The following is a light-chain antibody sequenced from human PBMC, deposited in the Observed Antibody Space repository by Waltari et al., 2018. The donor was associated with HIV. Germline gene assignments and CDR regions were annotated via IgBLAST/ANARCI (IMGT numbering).Light chain of an antibody. Sequence: QSALTQTASVSGSRGQSITISCTGTSSDVGRYNLVSWYQQHPGKAPKPMIYEGSKRPSGVSNRFSGSKSGNTASLTISGLQTEDEADYYCCSYAGNREIFGGGTKLTVL. CDR3: CSYAGNREI. CDR2: EGS. J-gene: IGLJ2*01. V-gene: IGLV2-23*01. CDR1: SSDVGRYNL.